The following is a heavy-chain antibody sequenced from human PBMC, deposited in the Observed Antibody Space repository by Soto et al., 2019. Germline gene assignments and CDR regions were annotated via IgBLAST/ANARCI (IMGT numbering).Heavy chain of an antibody. CDR2: IGTSYGST. CDR3: ATGRKWEHSYGMDV. CDR1: GFAFSSYA. Sequence: PGGSLRLSCAASGFAFSSYAMSWVRQAPGKGLEWVSAIGTSYGSTYYAASVKGRFTISRDNSKNTLFLQMDSPRAEDTAMYYCATGRKWEHSYGMDVWGQGTTVTVSS. J-gene: IGHJ6*02. V-gene: IGHV3-23*01. D-gene: IGHD1-26*01.